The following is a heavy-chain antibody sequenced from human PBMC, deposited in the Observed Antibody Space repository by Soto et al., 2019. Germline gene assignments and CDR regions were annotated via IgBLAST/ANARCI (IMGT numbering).Heavy chain of an antibody. CDR1: GGTFSSYA. D-gene: IGHD2-15*01. J-gene: IGHJ2*01. Sequence: QVQLVQSGAEVKKPGSSVKVSCKASGGTFSSYAISWVRQAPGQGLEWMGGIIPIFGTANYAQKFQGRVTIPADESTSTAYMELSSLRSADTAVYYCARVVTVVKSFHYWYFDLWGRGTLVTVSS. CDR3: ARVVTVVKSFHYWYFDL. V-gene: IGHV1-69*12. CDR2: IIPIFGTA.